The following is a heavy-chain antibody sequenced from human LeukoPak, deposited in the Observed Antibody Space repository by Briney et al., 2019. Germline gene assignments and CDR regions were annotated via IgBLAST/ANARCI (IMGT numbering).Heavy chain of an antibody. CDR1: GFTFSSYW. V-gene: IGHV3-74*01. Sequence: PGGSLRLSCAASGFTFSSYWMHWVRQAPGKGLVWASRINTDGSSRTYADSVKGRFTISRDNAKNTLYLEMNSLRAEDTAVYYCARPTAATSLSSSFQHWGQGTLVTVSS. J-gene: IGHJ1*01. D-gene: IGHD6-6*01. CDR2: INTDGSSR. CDR3: ARPTAATSLSSSFQH.